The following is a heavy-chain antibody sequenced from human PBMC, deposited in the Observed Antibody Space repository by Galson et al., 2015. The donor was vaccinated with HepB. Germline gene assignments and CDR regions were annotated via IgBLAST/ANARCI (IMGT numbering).Heavy chain of an antibody. CDR2: ISYDGSNK. V-gene: IGHV3-30-3*01. J-gene: IGHJ4*02. Sequence: SLRLSCAASGFTFSSYAMHWVRQAPGKGLEWVAVISYDGSNKYYADSVKGRFTISRDNSKNTLYLQMNSLRAEDTAVYYCARDFETGVFDYWGQGTLVTVSS. CDR1: GFTFSSYA. D-gene: IGHD7-27*01. CDR3: ARDFETGVFDY.